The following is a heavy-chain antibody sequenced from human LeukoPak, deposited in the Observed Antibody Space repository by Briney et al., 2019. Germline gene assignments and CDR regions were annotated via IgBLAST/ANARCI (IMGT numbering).Heavy chain of an antibody. Sequence: PGGSLRLSCAASGFTFSSYEMNWVRQAPGKGLEWVSSISSRSSYIYYTDSVKGRFTISRDNAKNSLYLQMNSLRAEDTAVYYCAREPVVLITTDAFDIWGQGTMVTVSS. CDR3: AREPVVLITTDAFDI. CDR2: ISSRSSYI. CDR1: GFTFSSYE. J-gene: IGHJ3*02. V-gene: IGHV3-21*01. D-gene: IGHD3-22*01.